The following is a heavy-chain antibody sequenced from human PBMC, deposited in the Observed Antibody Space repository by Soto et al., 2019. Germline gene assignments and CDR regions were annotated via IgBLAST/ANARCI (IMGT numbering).Heavy chain of an antibody. CDR3: AKPPKPGVVGDIFYFDY. CDR1: GFTFSSYA. CDR2: ISGSGGST. V-gene: IGHV3-23*01. D-gene: IGHD2-15*01. Sequence: GGSLRLSCAASGFTFSSYAMSWVRQAPGKGLEWVSEISGSGGSTYYADSVKGRFTISRDNSKNTLYLQMNSLRAEDTAVYYCAKPPKPGVVGDIFYFDYWGQGTLVTVSS. J-gene: IGHJ4*02.